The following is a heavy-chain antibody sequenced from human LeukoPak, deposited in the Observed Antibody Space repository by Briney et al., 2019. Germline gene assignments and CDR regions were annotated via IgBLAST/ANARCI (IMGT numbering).Heavy chain of an antibody. CDR2: IRSKAYGGTT. D-gene: IGHD6-13*01. CDR3: TRGSTRARIAAAGTVH. Sequence: GGSLRLSCTASGFTFGDYAMSWVRQAPGKGLEWVGFIRSKAYGGTTEYAASVKGRFTISRDDSKSIAYLQMNSLKTEDTAVYYCTRGSTRARIAAAGTVHWGLGTLVTVSS. J-gene: IGHJ4*02. CDR1: GFTFGDYA. V-gene: IGHV3-49*04.